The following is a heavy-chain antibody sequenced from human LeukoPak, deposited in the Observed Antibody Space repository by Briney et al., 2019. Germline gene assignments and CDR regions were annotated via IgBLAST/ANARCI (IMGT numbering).Heavy chain of an antibody. D-gene: IGHD3-22*01. V-gene: IGHV5-51*01. CDR2: IYPSDSDT. J-gene: IGHJ4*02. Sequence: GESLKISCKGSGYSFTSYWIGWVRQMPGKGLEWMGIIYPSDSDTRYSPSCQGQVTISADKSISTAYLQWSSLKASDTAMYYCARGSSGLRYYFDYWGQGTLVTVSS. CDR1: GYSFTSYW. CDR3: ARGSSGLRYYFDY.